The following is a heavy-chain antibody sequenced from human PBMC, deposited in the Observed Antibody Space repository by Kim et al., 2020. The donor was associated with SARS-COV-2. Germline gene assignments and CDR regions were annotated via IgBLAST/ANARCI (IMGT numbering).Heavy chain of an antibody. CDR2: IWYDGSNK. Sequence: GGSLRLSCAASGFTFSSYGMHWVRQAPGKGLEWVAVIWYDGSNKYYADSVKGRFTISRDNSKNTLYLQMNSLRAEDTAVYYCARRPELWFGCDYWGQGTLVTVSS. D-gene: IGHD3-10*01. V-gene: IGHV3-33*01. CDR1: GFTFSSYG. J-gene: IGHJ4*02. CDR3: ARRPELWFGCDY.